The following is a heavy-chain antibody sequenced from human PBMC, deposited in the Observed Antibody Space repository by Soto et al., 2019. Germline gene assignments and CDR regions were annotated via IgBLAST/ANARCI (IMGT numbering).Heavy chain of an antibody. CDR1: GGSTSSRNW. CDR2: IYHSGST. D-gene: IGHD6-19*01. J-gene: IGHJ6*02. V-gene: IGHV4-4*02. Sequence: QVQLQESGPYLVKPSGTLSSTCAVSGGSTSSRNWWSWVRQHPGKGMGWFGEIYHSGSTTYNPYLKSRVTISVDKSKNQFSLKLSSVTAADTAVYYGARVWAAGAGIALGGMDVWGQGSTVTVSS. CDR3: ARVWAAGAGIALGGMDV.